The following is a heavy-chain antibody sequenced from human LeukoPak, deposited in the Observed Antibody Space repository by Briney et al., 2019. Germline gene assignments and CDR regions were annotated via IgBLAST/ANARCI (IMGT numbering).Heavy chain of an antibody. J-gene: IGHJ4*02. CDR1: GGSFSGYY. CDR3: AIAGRYGVPVVY. CDR2: IYYSGST. D-gene: IGHD1-14*01. V-gene: IGHV4-31*11. Sequence: PSETLSLTCAVYGGSFSGYYWSWIRQHPGKGLEWIGYIYYSGSTYYNPSLKSRVTISVDTSKNQFSLKLSSVTAADTAVYYCAIAGRYGVPVVYWGQGTLVTVSS.